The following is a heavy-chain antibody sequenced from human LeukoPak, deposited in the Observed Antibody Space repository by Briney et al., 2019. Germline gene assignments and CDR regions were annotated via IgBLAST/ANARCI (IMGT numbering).Heavy chain of an antibody. CDR1: GFTFSNYE. V-gene: IGHV3-21*05. CDR2: ISSSSSYI. CDR3: ARRATTERGHSYGLDY. Sequence: GGSLRLSCAASGFTFSNYEMNWVRQAPGKGLEWVSYISSSSSYIYYADSMTGRFTISRDNAKNSLYLQMNSLRAEDTAMYFCARRATTERGHSYGLDYWGQGILVTVSS. D-gene: IGHD5-18*01. J-gene: IGHJ4*02.